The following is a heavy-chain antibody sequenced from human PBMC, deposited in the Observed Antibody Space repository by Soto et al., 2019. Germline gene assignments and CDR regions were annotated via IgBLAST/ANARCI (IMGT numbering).Heavy chain of an antibody. V-gene: IGHV1-69*13. J-gene: IGHJ6*02. CDR2: IIPIFGTA. Sequence: GASVKVSCKASGGTFSSYAISWVRQAPGQGLEWMGGIIPIFGTANYAQKFQGRVTITADESTSTAYMELSSLRSEDTAVYYCASGSRGYSGYDPRFAPYYYYGMDVWGQATTVTVSS. CDR1: GGTFSSYA. D-gene: IGHD5-12*01. CDR3: ASGSRGYSGYDPRFAPYYYYGMDV.